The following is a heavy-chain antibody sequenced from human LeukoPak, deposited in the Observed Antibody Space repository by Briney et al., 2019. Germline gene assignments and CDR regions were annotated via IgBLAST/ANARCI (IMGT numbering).Heavy chain of an antibody. D-gene: IGHD6-13*01. V-gene: IGHV3-23*01. CDR1: GFTFSSYA. Sequence: GGSLRLSCAASGFTFSSYAMSWVRQAPGKGLEWVSAISXSGXXTYYADSVKGRFTISRDNSKNTLYLQMNSLRAEDTAVYYCAXVXXYSSSWYTLGDYXYGMDVWGQGTTVTVSS. CDR3: AXVXXYSSSWYTLGDYXYGMDV. CDR2: ISXSGXXT. J-gene: IGHJ6*02.